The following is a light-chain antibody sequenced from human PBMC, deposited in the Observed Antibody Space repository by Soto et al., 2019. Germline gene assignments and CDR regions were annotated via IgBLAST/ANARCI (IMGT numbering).Light chain of an antibody. CDR2: SNN. V-gene: IGLV1-44*01. J-gene: IGLJ3*02. CDR1: SSNIGSNT. CDR3: EAWDASLNGWV. Sequence: QSVLTQPPSASGTPGQRVTISCSGSSSNIGSNTVNGYQQLTGTAPKLLIYSNNQRHSGVTDRFSGSKSGTSASLYISGLQYEDADDYYCEAWDASLNGWVFGGGTKVTVL.